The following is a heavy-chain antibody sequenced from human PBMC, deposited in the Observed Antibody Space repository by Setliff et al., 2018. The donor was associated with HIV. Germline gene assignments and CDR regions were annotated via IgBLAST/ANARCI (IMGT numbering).Heavy chain of an antibody. CDR3: ARGRFWGPH. J-gene: IGHJ4*02. CDR2: INLNSGGT. V-gene: IGHV1-2*04. Sequence: ASVKVSCKASGYTFSGYYMHWVRQAPGQGLEWMGWINLNSGGTNYAQKFQGWVTMTRDTSIITAYMQLDRLGSDDTAVYYCARGRFWGPHWGQGTLVTVSS. D-gene: IGHD7-27*01. CDR1: GYTFSGYY.